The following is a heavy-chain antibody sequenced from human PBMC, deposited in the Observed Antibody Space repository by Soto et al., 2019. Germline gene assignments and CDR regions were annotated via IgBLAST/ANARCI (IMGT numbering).Heavy chain of an antibody. CDR2: IYYSGST. D-gene: IGHD1-26*01. CDR3: ASCSGNYGPHDAFDI. J-gene: IGHJ3*02. Sequence: QLQLQESGPGLVKPSETLSLTCTVSGGSISSSSYYWGWIRQPPGKGLEWIGSIYYSGSTYYNPSRKSRVTISVDTSKNQFSLKLSSVTAADTAVYYCASCSGNYGPHDAFDIWGQGTMVTVSS. CDR1: GGSISSSSYY. V-gene: IGHV4-39*01.